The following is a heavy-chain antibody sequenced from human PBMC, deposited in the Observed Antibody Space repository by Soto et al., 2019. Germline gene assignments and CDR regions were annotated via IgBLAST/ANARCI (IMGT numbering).Heavy chain of an antibody. Sequence: QIALKESGPTLVKPSQTLTLTCTFSGFSFSTTGAGVRWIRQPPGKALEWLALIFWNDAKRYSTSLRSRLTINKVTSKNQVVLTMTNVDPVGTATYYCAYRRGGSSSGGNFDYWGQGTPVTVYS. CDR1: GFSFSTTGAG. V-gene: IGHV2-5*01. J-gene: IGHJ4*02. CDR2: IFWNDAK. D-gene: IGHD2-15*01. CDR3: AYRRGGSSSGGNFDY.